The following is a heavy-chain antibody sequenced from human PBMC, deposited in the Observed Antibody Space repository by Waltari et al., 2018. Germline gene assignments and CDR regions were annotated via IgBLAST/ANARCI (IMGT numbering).Heavy chain of an antibody. D-gene: IGHD3-3*01. CDR2: INHSGGT. CDR3: AGGLWWSGYAFDI. V-gene: IGHV4-34*01. J-gene: IGHJ3*02. CDR1: GGSFSGYY. Sequence: QVQLQQWGAGLLKPSETLSLTCAVYGGSFSGYYWSWIRQPPGKGLEWIGEINHSGGTNYNPSLKSRVTISVDTSNNQFSLKLSSVTAADTAVYYCAGGLWWSGYAFDIWGQGTMVTVSS.